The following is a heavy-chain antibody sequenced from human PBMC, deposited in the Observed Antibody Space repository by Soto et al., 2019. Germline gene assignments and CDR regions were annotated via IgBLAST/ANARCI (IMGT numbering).Heavy chain of an antibody. J-gene: IGHJ6*02. CDR1: GDSVSSNSAA. Sequence: SQTLSLTCVISGDSVSSNSAAWNWIRQSPSRGLEWLGRTYYRSKWYNDYAVSVKSRITINPDTSKNQFSLQLNYVTPEDTAVYYCARVHCSAGTCLDGLDFWGQGTTVTVSS. CDR2: TYYRSKWYN. V-gene: IGHV6-1*01. CDR3: ARVHCSAGTCLDGLDF. D-gene: IGHD2-15*01.